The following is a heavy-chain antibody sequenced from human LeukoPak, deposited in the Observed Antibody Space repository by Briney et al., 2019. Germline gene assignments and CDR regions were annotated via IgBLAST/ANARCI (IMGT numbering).Heavy chain of an antibody. CDR2: INSDGSST. V-gene: IGHV3-74*01. D-gene: IGHD1-26*01. Sequence: GGSLRLSCAAAGFTLSSYWMHWGRHAPGKGLVWVSRINSDGSSTSYADSVKGRFTISRDNAKNTLHLQMNSLRAEDTAVYYYGRDSRGSWESFAFDFWGQGTLVTVSS. CDR1: GFTLSSYW. J-gene: IGHJ4*02. CDR3: GRDSRGSWESFAFDF.